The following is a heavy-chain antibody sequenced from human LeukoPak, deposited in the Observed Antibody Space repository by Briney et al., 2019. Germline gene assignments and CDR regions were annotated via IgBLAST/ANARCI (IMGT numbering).Heavy chain of an antibody. Sequence: ASVEVPCKASGYTFTSYGISWVRQAPGQGLEWMGWISAYNGNTNYAQKLQGRVTMTTDTSTSTAYMELRSLRSDDTAVYYCARDLLEQQLVPVGFDPWGQGTLVTVSS. J-gene: IGHJ5*02. D-gene: IGHD6-13*01. V-gene: IGHV1-18*01. CDR2: ISAYNGNT. CDR1: GYTFTSYG. CDR3: ARDLLEQQLVPVGFDP.